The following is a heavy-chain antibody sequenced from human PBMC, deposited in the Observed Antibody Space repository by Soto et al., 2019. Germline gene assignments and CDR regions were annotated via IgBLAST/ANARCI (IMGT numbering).Heavy chain of an antibody. CDR3: ARDLRERDAARPRYYYYGMDV. D-gene: IGHD6-6*01. CDR1: GGSFSGYY. CDR2: INHSGST. V-gene: IGHV4-34*01. Sequence: QVQLQQWGAGLLKPTETLSLTCAVYGGSFSGYYWSWIRQPPGKGLEWIGEINHSGSTNYNPSLKSRVTISVDTSKNQFSLKLSSVTAADTAVYHCARDLRERDAARPRYYYYGMDVWGQGTTVTVSS. J-gene: IGHJ6*02.